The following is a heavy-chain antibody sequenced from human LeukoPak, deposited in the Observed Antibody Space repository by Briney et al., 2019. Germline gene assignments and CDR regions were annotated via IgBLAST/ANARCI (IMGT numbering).Heavy chain of an antibody. CDR1: VYTFAAYY. CDR2: INPNSGGT. J-gene: IGHJ4*02. V-gene: IGHV1-2*02. Sequence: GASVKVSCKASVYTFAAYYMHWVRQAPGQGFEWMGWINPNSGGTNYAQQFQGRVTMTRDTSITTAYMELSSLRSDDTAVYYCARSDYGGNPVDYWGQGTLVTVSS. CDR3: ARSDYGGNPVDY. D-gene: IGHD4-23*01.